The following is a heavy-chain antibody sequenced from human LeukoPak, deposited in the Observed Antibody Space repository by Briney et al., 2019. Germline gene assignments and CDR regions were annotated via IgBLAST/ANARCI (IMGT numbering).Heavy chain of an antibody. Sequence: PGRSLRLSCAASGFTFSSYEMNWVRQAPGKGLEWVSYISSSGSTIYYADSVKGRFTISRDNAKNSLYLQMNSLRAEDTAVYYCARDTVTTSRWIYYGMDVWGQGTTVTVSS. J-gene: IGHJ6*02. CDR1: GFTFSSYE. CDR3: ARDTVTTSRWIYYGMDV. CDR2: ISSSGSTI. V-gene: IGHV3-48*03. D-gene: IGHD4-17*01.